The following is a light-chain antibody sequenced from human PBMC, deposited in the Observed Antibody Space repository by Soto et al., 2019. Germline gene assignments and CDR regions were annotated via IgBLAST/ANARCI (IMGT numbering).Light chain of an antibody. Sequence: EIVLTQSPGTLSLSPGERATLSCRASQSVSNNYLAWYQQKPGQAPRLVIYGASSRGTGIPDRFSGSGSGTDFTLTISRLEPEDFAVYYCQQYISSPLTFGQGTKVDIK. CDR1: QSVSNNY. J-gene: IGKJ1*01. V-gene: IGKV3-20*01. CDR3: QQYISSPLT. CDR2: GAS.